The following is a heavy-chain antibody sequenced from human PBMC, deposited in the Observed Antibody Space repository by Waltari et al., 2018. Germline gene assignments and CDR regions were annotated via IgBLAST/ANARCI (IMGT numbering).Heavy chain of an antibody. D-gene: IGHD3-3*01. CDR3: ARDSMYYDFWSGYWSPLH. V-gene: IGHV1-18*01. J-gene: IGHJ1*01. CDR2: ISAYNGNT. Sequence: QVQLVQSGAEVKKPGASVKVSCKASGYTFTSYGISWVRQAPGQGLEWMGWISAYNGNTNYAQKLQGRVTMTTDTSTSTAYMELRSLRSDDTAVYYCARDSMYYDFWSGYWSPLHWGQGTLVTVSS. CDR1: GYTFTSYG.